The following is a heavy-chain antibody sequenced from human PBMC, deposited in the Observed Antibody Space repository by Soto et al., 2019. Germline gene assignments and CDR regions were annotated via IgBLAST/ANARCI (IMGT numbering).Heavy chain of an antibody. CDR1: GHSIRSNTW. J-gene: IGHJ4*02. CDR2: IYYSGST. CDR3: ARVSGGNSFFDY. D-gene: IGHD2-21*02. Sequence: SETLSLTCAVSGHSIRSNTWWGWIRQPPEKGLEWIGYIYYSGSTYYNPSLKSRVTISVDRSTNQFSLKLSSVTAADTAVYYCARVSGGNSFFDYWGRGSLVTVSS. V-gene: IGHV4-28*03.